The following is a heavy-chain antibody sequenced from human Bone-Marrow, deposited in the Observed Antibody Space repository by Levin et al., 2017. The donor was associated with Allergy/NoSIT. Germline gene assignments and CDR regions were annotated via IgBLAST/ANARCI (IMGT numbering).Heavy chain of an antibody. V-gene: IGHV4-59*01. CDR1: GGSISTYY. J-gene: IGHJ4*02. CDR2: IYYSGST. CDR3: ARGGTIAARSFDY. D-gene: IGHD6-6*01. Sequence: SETLSLTCTVSGGSISTYYWSWLRQPPGKGLEWIGYIYYSGSTNYNPSLKSRVTISVDTSRNQFSLQLSSVTAADTAVFYCARGGTIAARSFDYWGLGTLVTVSS.